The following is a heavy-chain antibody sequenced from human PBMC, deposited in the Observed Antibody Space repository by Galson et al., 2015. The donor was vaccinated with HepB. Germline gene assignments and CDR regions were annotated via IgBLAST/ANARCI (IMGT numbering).Heavy chain of an antibody. Sequence: SLRLSCAASGFTFSSYAMHWVRQAPGKGLEWVAVISYDGSNKYYADSVKGRFTISRDNSKNTLYLQMNSLRAEDTAVYYCARVMYYYGSGSYYALGYWGQGTLVTVSS. V-gene: IGHV3-30*04. CDR1: GFTFSSYA. CDR2: ISYDGSNK. CDR3: ARVMYYYGSGSYYALGY. D-gene: IGHD3-10*01. J-gene: IGHJ4*02.